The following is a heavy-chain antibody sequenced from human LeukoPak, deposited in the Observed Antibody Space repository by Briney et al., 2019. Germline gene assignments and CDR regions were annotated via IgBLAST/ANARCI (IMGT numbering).Heavy chain of an antibody. CDR1: GFTFSSYW. CDR3: AKRAGVWGSYRPYYFDY. CDR2: ISWNSVGI. D-gene: IGHD3-16*02. Sequence: GGSLRLSCAASGFTFSSYWMSWVRQAPGKGLEWVSGISWNSVGIGYADSVRGRFTISRDNARNSLYLQMNSLRAEDTALYYCAKRAGVWGSYRPYYFDYWGQGTLVTVSS. V-gene: IGHV3-9*01. J-gene: IGHJ4*02.